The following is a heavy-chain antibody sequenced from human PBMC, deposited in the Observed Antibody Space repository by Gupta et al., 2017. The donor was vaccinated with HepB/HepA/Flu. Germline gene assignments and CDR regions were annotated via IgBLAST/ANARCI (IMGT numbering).Heavy chain of an antibody. Sequence: EVQLVESGGGLVQPGGSLRLSCAASGFTFSSYSMKWVRQAAGKGLEWVSYISSSGSTIYYADSVKGRCTISRDNAKNSLYLQMNSLRDEDTAVYYCARWTNWGFDYWGQGTLVTVSS. CDR3: ARWTNWGFDY. D-gene: IGHD7-27*01. CDR1: GFTFSSYS. CDR2: ISSSGSTI. V-gene: IGHV3-48*02. J-gene: IGHJ4*02.